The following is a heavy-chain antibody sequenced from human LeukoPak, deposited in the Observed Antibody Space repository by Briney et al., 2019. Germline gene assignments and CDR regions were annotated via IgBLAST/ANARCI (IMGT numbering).Heavy chain of an antibody. J-gene: IGHJ5*02. D-gene: IGHD5-18*01. CDR2: INHSGST. Sequence: SETLSLTCAVDGGSFSGYYWSWIRQPPGKGLEWIGEINHSGSTNYNPSLKSRVTISVDTSKNQFSLKLSSVTAADTAVYYCARGGYSYGNNWFDPWGQGTLVTVSS. V-gene: IGHV4-34*01. CDR3: ARGGYSYGNNWFDP. CDR1: GGSFSGYY.